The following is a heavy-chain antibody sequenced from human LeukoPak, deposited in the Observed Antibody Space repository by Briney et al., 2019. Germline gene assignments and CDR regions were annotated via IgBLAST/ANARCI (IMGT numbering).Heavy chain of an antibody. V-gene: IGHV4-59*01. CDR2: IYYSGST. Sequence: SETLSLTCTVSGASISSYYWSWIRQPPGKGLEWVGYIYYSGSTNYNPSLKSRVTISVDTSKNQFSLKLSSVTAADTAVYYCARGGSGWYYYFDYWGQGTLVTVSS. J-gene: IGHJ4*02. CDR1: GASISSYY. CDR3: ARGGSGWYYYFDY. D-gene: IGHD6-19*01.